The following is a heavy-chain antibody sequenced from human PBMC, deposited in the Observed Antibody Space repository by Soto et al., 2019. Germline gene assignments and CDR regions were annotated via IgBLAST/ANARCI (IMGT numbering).Heavy chain of an antibody. D-gene: IGHD2-15*01. CDR1: GASISDNW. CDR2: IYHSGTT. V-gene: IGHV4-4*02. Sequence: SETLSLTCAVSGASISDNWWIWVRQPPGKGLEWIGEIYHSGTTTYNPSLKSRVIISVDKSASQISLTLNSVTAADTAIYYCARHVALPRTRGFAYWVQGTPVTVSS. CDR3: ARHVALPRTRGFAY. J-gene: IGHJ4*02.